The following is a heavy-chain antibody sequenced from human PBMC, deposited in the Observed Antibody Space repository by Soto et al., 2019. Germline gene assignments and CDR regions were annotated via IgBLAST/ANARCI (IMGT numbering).Heavy chain of an antibody. CDR1: GGSFSGYY. V-gene: IGHV4-34*01. CDR2: INHSGST. J-gene: IGHJ4*02. Sequence: QVQLQQWGAGLLKPSETLSLTCAVYGGSFSGYYWTWIRQPPGTGLEWIGEINHSGSTNYNPSLKSRVTISVDTSKNPFSLKLTSVPAAGTAVYYCAREKMTGLFDYWGQGTLVTVSS. D-gene: IGHD3-9*01. CDR3: AREKMTGLFDY.